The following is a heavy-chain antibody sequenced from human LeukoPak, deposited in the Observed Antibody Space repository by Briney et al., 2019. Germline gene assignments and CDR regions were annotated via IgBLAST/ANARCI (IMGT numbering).Heavy chain of an antibody. D-gene: IGHD6-19*01. V-gene: IGHV3-74*01. Sequence: PGGSLRLSCGASGFTFSSYLMHWVRQAPGKGLEWVSRIYSDGSTTTYADSVKGRFTISRDNAKNTLYLQTNSLRVEDTAVYYCARAPAGWYGCDYWGQGTLVTVSS. CDR2: IYSDGSTT. CDR1: GFTFSSYL. J-gene: IGHJ4*02. CDR3: ARAPAGWYGCDY.